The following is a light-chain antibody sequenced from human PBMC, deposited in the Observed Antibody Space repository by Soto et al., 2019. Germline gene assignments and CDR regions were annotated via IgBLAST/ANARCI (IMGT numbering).Light chain of an antibody. Sequence: QSALTQPASVSGSPGPSITISCTRSSTDFENYKLVSWYQHCPDKAPKLIIYEGTKRPSEISDRFSGSESDTTASLIISGLQPEDEADYYCSSYAGSSARVVFGGGTKLTVL. CDR2: EGT. CDR3: SSYAGSSARVV. CDR1: STDFENYKL. J-gene: IGLJ2*01. V-gene: IGLV2-23*01.